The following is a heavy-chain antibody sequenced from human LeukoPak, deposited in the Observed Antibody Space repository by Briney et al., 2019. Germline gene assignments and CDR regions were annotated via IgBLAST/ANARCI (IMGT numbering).Heavy chain of an antibody. J-gene: IGHJ4*02. CDR2: INSDGSST. V-gene: IGHV3-74*01. CDR1: GFTFSSYW. Sequence: GGSLRLSCAASGFTFSSYWMHWVRQAPGKGLVWVSRINSDGSSTSYADSVKGRFTISRDNAKNTLYLQMNSLRAEDTGLYYCAKTRTVDEEYFDSWGQGTLVTVSS. CDR3: AKTRTVDEEYFDS. D-gene: IGHD4-11*01.